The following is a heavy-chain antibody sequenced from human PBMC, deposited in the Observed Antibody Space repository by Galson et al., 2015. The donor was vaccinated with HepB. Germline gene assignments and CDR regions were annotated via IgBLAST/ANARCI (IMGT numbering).Heavy chain of an antibody. Sequence: SVKVSCKASGYTFINYNIHWVRQAPGQRLEWMGLINPDNGDTKYSQKFQGRVTITSDTSASTVYIELSSLRSEDTAVYYCARADQGYHDNSGYYWGQGSLVTVFS. CDR3: ARADQGYHDNSGYY. V-gene: IGHV1-3*01. CDR2: INPDNGDT. CDR1: GYTFINYN. D-gene: IGHD3-22*01. J-gene: IGHJ4*02.